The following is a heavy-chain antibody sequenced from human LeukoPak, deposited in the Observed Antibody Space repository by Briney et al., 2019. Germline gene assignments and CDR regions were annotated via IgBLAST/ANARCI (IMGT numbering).Heavy chain of an antibody. Sequence: PGGSLRLSCAASGFTFSSYEMNWVRHAPGKGLEWVSYISSSGSTIYYADSVKGRFTISRDNAKNSLYLQMNSLRAEDTAVYYCARDWVPNFDPEFYDILTGGFDYWGQGTLVTVSS. D-gene: IGHD3-9*01. CDR1: GFTFSSYE. CDR3: ARDWVPNFDPEFYDILTGGFDY. J-gene: IGHJ4*02. V-gene: IGHV3-48*03. CDR2: ISSSGSTI.